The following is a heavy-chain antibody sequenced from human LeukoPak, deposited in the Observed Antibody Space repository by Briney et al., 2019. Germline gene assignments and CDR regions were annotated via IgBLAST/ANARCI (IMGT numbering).Heavy chain of an antibody. Sequence: PSETLSFTCAVYGESFSGYYWSWIRQPPGKGLEWIGDINRSGSANYSPSLKSRVTMSVDTSKKHFPLKLTSVTAADTAVYYGARRYPSVGRVNLRPQEVRKYYFDYWGQGNLVTVSS. CDR1: GESFSGYY. CDR2: INRSGSA. V-gene: IGHV4-34*01. J-gene: IGHJ4*02. CDR3: ARRYPSVGRVNLRPQEVRKYYFDY. D-gene: IGHD3-16*01.